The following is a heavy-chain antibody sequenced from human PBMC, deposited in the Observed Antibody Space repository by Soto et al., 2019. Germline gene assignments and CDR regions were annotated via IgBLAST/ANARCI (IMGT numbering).Heavy chain of an antibody. CDR2: ISAYSGKT. CDR1: GYTFTTYG. CDR3: ARDPYLGDHQY. V-gene: IGHV1-18*01. D-gene: IGHD3-16*01. J-gene: IGHJ4*02. Sequence: QVQLVQSGGEVKKPGASVKVYCKTSGYTFTTYGISWVRQAPGQGLEWVGWISAYSGKTHYAQKFQGKVTMTTDTSTNTAYLELRRLRSDDTAVYYCARDPYLGDHQYWGQGTLVTVSS.